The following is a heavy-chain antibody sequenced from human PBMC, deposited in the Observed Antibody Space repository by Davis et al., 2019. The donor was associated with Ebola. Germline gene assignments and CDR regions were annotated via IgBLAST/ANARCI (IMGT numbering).Heavy chain of an antibody. CDR1: GGSTSDDY. J-gene: IGHJ5*02. Sequence: SETLSLTCSVSGGSTSDDYWTWIRQPPGKGLEWIAIIYHNGNTNYNPSLKSRVTISVDPSQNQFSLKLKSVTAADTAVYFCARLSIDVNWFDPWGQGTLVTVSS. CDR2: IYHNGNT. V-gene: IGHV4-59*12. CDR3: ARLSIDVNWFDP. D-gene: IGHD3-3*02.